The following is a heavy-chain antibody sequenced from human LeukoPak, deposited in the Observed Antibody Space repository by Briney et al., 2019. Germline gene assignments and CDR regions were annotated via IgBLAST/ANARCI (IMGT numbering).Heavy chain of an antibody. Sequence: GGSLRLSCAASGFTFDDYGMSWVRQAPGKGLEWVSGINWNGGSTGYADSVKGRFTISRDNAKNSLYLQINSLRAEDTALYYCARALWSGYYAIYWGAFDIWGQGTMVTVSS. CDR2: INWNGGST. CDR1: GFTFDDYG. J-gene: IGHJ3*02. CDR3: ARALWSGYYAIYWGAFDI. V-gene: IGHV3-20*04. D-gene: IGHD3-3*01.